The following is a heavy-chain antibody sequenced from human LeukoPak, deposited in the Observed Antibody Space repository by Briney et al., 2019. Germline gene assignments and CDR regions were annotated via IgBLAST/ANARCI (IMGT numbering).Heavy chain of an antibody. CDR2: ISYDGSNK. CDR1: GFTFSSYG. V-gene: IGHV3-30*18. Sequence: GGSLRLSCAASGFTFSSYGMHWVRQAPGKGLEWVAVISYDGSNKYYADSVKGRFTVSRDNSKNTLYLQMNSLRAEDTAVYYCAKSRYYYDSSGYLDFDYWGQGTLVAVSS. J-gene: IGHJ4*02. D-gene: IGHD3-22*01. CDR3: AKSRYYYDSSGYLDFDY.